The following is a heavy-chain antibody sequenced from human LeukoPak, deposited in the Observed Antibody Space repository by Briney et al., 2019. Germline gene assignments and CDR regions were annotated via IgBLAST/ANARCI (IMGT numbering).Heavy chain of an antibody. V-gene: IGHV3-23*01. CDR3: AKGLSAAGDYYFDY. Sequence: GGSLRLSCAASGFTFSSYSMNWVRQAPGKGLEWVSHITASGTAMFYADSVKGRFTISRDNSKNTVYLQMKSLRVEATAVYYCAKGLSAAGDYYFDYWGQGALVTVSS. CDR2: ITASGTAM. J-gene: IGHJ4*02. CDR1: GFTFSSYS. D-gene: IGHD2-21*01.